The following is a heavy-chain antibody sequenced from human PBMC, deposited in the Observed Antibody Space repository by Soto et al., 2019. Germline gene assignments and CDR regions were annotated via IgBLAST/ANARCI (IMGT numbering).Heavy chain of an antibody. Sequence: SGTLSLTCTVSGGSISSYYWSWIRQPPGKGLEWIGYIYYSGSTNYNPSLKSRVTISVDTSKNQFSLKLGSVTAADTAVYYCARVWGGAFDIWGQGTMVTVSS. V-gene: IGHV4-59*01. J-gene: IGHJ3*02. CDR1: GGSISSYY. CDR2: IYYSGST. CDR3: ARVWGGAFDI. D-gene: IGHD3-10*01.